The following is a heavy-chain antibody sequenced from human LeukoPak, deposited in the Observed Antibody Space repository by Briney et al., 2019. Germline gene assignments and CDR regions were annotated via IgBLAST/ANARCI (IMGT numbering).Heavy chain of an antibody. CDR3: AKYRYSYGDLDY. CDR2: ISGSGGST. V-gene: IGHV3-23*01. D-gene: IGHD5-18*01. J-gene: IGHJ4*02. Sequence: PGGSLRLSCAASGFTFSSYAMSWVRQAPGKGLEGVSAISGSGGSTHYADSVRGRFTISRDNFKNTLYLQMNSLRAEDTAVYYCAKYRYSYGDLDYWGQGTLVAVSS. CDR1: GFTFSSYA.